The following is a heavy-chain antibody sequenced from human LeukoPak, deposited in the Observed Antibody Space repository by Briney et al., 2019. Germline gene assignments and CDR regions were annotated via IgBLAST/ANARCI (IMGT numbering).Heavy chain of an antibody. CDR1: AFTFTTYG. D-gene: IGHD6-25*01. V-gene: IGHV3-30*03. CDR2: ISYDGVHN. J-gene: IGHJ6*03. CDR3: ARDKFSGIHYYMDV. Sequence: GRSLRLSCAASAFTFTTYGMHWVRQAPGKGLEWVALISYDGVHNYYADSVKGRFTISRDNAKNSLYLQMNSLRAEDTAVYYCARDKFSGIHYYMDVWGKGTTVTVSS.